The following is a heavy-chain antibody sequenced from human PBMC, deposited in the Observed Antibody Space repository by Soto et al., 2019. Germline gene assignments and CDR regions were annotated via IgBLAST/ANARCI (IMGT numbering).Heavy chain of an antibody. J-gene: IGHJ6*03. CDR1: GFTFSGYW. CDR2: IKQDGSEK. V-gene: IGHV3-7*01. CDR3: ARVEGAYDFWSGYVNYMDV. Sequence: GGSLRLSCAASGFTFSGYWMSWVRQAPGKGLEWVANIKQDGSEKYYVDSVKGRFTISRDNAKNSLYLQMNSLRAEDTAVYYCARVEGAYDFWSGYVNYMDVWGKGTTVTVSS. D-gene: IGHD3-3*01.